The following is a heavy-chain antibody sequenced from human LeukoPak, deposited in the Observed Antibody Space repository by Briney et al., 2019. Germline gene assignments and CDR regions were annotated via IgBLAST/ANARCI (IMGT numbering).Heavy chain of an antibody. D-gene: IGHD3-10*01. V-gene: IGHV3-23*01. J-gene: IGHJ4*02. CDR2: ISGSGGST. CDR1: GFTFSSYG. Sequence: GGSLRLSCAASGFTFSSYGMSWVRQAPGKGLEWVSAISGSGGSTYYADSVKGRFTISRDNSKNTLYLQMNSLRAEDTAVYYYAKDLTRWFGESLEYWGQGTLVTVSS. CDR3: AKDLTRWFGESLEY.